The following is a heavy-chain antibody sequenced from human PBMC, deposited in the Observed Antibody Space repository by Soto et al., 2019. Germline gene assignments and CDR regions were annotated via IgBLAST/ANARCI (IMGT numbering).Heavy chain of an antibody. V-gene: IGHV1-69*13. CDR2: IIPIFGTA. J-gene: IGHJ4*02. Sequence: SVKVACKTSGGTNSSYTISWVRQAPGQGLEWMGGIIPIFGTANYAQKFQGRVTITADESTRTAYMELSSLRSEDTAVYYCAREADYDSSGYYYFYWGQGTLVTVSS. CDR1: GGTNSSYT. CDR3: AREADYDSSGYYYFY. D-gene: IGHD3-22*01.